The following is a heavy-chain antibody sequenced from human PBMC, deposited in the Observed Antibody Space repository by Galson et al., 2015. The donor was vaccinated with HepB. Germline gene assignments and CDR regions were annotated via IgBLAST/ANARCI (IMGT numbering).Heavy chain of an antibody. CDR3: ARGPGASMVRGAEGGGGPHYYGMDV. D-gene: IGHD3-10*01. J-gene: IGHJ6*02. Sequence: TLSLTCAVYSGSFSGYYWSWIRQPPGKGLEWIGEINHSGSTNYNPSLESRVTISVDTSKNQFSLKLSSVTAADTAVYYCARGPGASMVRGAEGGGGPHYYGMDVWGQGTTVTVSS. CDR1: SGSFSGYY. CDR2: INHSGST. V-gene: IGHV4-34*01.